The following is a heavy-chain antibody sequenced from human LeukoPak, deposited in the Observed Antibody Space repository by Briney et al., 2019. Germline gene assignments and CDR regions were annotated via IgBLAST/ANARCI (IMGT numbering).Heavy chain of an antibody. CDR1: GYTFTGYY. CDR2: INPNSGGT. J-gene: IGHJ4*02. Sequence: ASVKVSCKASGYTFTGYYMHWVRRAPGQGLEWMGWINPNSGGTNYAQKFQGWVTMTRDTSISTAYMELSRLRSDDTAVYYCARGGAAAGTYFDYWGQGTLVTVSS. CDR3: ARGGAAAGTYFDY. V-gene: IGHV1-2*04. D-gene: IGHD6-13*01.